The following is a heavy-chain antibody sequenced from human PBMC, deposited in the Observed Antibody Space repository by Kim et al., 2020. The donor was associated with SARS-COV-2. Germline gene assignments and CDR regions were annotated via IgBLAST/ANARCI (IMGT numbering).Heavy chain of an antibody. D-gene: IGHD3-22*01. V-gene: IGHV1-69*01. J-gene: IGHJ4*02. Sequence: TANYAQKFQGRVTITAAESTSTAYMELSSLRSEDTAVYYCARFTTGYFDYWGQGTLVTVSS. CDR3: ARFTTGYFDY. CDR2: TA.